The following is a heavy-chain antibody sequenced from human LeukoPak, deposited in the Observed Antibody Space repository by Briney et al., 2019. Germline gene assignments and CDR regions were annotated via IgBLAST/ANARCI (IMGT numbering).Heavy chain of an antibody. CDR3: ARGDCSAGSCYGVDH. V-gene: IGHV3-7*01. D-gene: IGHD2-15*01. Sequence: GGSLRLSCAASGSTFSSYWMSWVRQAPGKGLEWVANIKQDGSEKYYVDSVKGRFTISRDNAKNSLYLQMNSLRAEDTAVYYCARGDCSAGSCYGVDHWGQGTLVTVSS. J-gene: IGHJ4*02. CDR2: IKQDGSEK. CDR1: GSTFSSYW.